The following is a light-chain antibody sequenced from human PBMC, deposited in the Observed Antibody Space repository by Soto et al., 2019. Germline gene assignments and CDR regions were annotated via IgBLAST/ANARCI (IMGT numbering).Light chain of an antibody. V-gene: IGKV3-11*01. CDR2: DAS. CDR1: QSVSSY. CDR3: QQRSNRPPMYT. J-gene: IGKJ2*01. Sequence: EIVLTQSPATLSLSPGERATRSCRASQSVSSYLAWYQQKPGQAPRLLIYDASNRATGIPARFSGSGSGTDFTLTISSLEPEDFAVYYCQQRSNRPPMYTFGQGTKLEIK.